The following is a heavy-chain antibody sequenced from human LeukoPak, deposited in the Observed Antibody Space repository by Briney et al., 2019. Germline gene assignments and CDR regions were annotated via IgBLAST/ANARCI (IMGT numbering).Heavy chain of an antibody. V-gene: IGHV1-46*01. CDR3: ARDQAVAPEAFDI. Sequence: ASVKVSCKASGYPFTSYYMHWVRQAPGQGLEWMGIINPSGGSTSYAQKFQGRVTMTRDTSTSTVYMELSSLRSEDTAVYYCARDQAVAPEAFDIWGQGTMVTVSS. D-gene: IGHD6-19*01. J-gene: IGHJ3*02. CDR2: INPSGGST. CDR1: GYPFTSYY.